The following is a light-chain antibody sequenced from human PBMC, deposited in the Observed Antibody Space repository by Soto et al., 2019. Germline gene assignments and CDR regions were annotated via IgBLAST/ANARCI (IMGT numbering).Light chain of an antibody. CDR3: QQSYSTPRT. Sequence: DIQMTQSPSSLSASVGDRFTITCRASQSISSYLNWYQQKPGKATKLLIYAASSLQSGVPSRFSGSGSGTDFTLTISSLQPEDFATYYCQQSYSTPRTFGQGTKVDIK. CDR2: AAS. V-gene: IGKV1-39*01. J-gene: IGKJ1*01. CDR1: QSISSY.